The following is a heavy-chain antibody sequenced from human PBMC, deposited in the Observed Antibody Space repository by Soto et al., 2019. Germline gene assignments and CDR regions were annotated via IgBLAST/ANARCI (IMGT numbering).Heavy chain of an antibody. CDR2: INSGGGSR. CDR3: AKNWGIAASRAAFDI. Sequence: GGSLRLSXVASGFTFTSYAMSWVRQAPGKGLEWVSTINSGGGSRDYADSVKGRFTISRDYSKKTLNLQMNSLRAEDTAVYYCAKNWGIAASRAAFDIWGQGTLVTVSS. J-gene: IGHJ3*02. CDR1: GFTFTSYA. V-gene: IGHV3-23*01. D-gene: IGHD6-13*01.